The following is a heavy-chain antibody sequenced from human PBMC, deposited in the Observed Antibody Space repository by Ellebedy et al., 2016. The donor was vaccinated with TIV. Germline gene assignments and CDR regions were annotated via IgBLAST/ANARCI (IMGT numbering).Heavy chain of an antibody. V-gene: IGHV5-51*01. D-gene: IGHD3-10*01. CDR1: GYSFTSYW. CDR2: IYLGDSDT. J-gene: IGHJ5*02. CDR3: ARFISWFDP. Sequence: KVSCKGSGYSFTSYWIGWVRQMPGKGLEWMGIIYLGDSDTRDSPSFQGQVTISADKSISTAYLQWSSLKASDTAMYYCARFISWFDPWGQGTLVTVSS.